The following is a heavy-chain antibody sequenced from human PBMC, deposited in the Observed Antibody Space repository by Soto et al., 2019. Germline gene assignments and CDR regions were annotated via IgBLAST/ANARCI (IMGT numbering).Heavy chain of an antibody. CDR1: GGTFNSYG. CDR2: IIPLYGTV. CDR3: ARVRVIRGVIPSHFGL. Sequence: QAHRAQSGAEVKKPGSSGTVSCKASGGTFNSYGISWVRQAPGQGLDWMGVIIPLYGTVNYAQKFQGRVSITADNSTSTAYMDLNSLRSDDTAVYYCARVRVIRGVIPSHFGLWGQGTQVTVSS. D-gene: IGHD3-10*01. V-gene: IGHV1-69*06. J-gene: IGHJ4*02.